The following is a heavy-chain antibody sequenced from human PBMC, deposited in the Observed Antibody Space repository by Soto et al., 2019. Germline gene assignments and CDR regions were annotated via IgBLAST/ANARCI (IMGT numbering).Heavy chain of an antibody. CDR2: ISSNSATK. CDR3: AKDSTYSSSPNALDY. CDR1: GFSFSTYG. Sequence: EVQLVESGGGLVQPGGSLRLSCAASGFSFSTYGMNWVRQAPGKGLAWVSYISSNSATKDYADSVKGRFTISRDNAKNSLYLQMNSLRDDDTAVYYCAKDSTYSSSPNALDYWGQGTLVTVSS. D-gene: IGHD6-13*01. V-gene: IGHV3-48*02. J-gene: IGHJ4*02.